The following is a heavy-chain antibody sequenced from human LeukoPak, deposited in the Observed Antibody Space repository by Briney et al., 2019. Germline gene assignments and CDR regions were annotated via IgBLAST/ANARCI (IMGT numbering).Heavy chain of an antibody. D-gene: IGHD3-16*02. V-gene: IGHV3-53*01. CDR2: IYSGGST. J-gene: IGHJ4*02. CDR3: AKARDSLGELSFH. CDR1: GFTFSSNY. Sequence: GGSLRLSCAASGFTFSSNYMSWVRQAPGEGLEWVSLIYSGGSTYYADSVKGRFTISRDSSKNTVYLQMNSLRAEDTAVYYCAKARDSLGELSFHGGQGTLVTVSS.